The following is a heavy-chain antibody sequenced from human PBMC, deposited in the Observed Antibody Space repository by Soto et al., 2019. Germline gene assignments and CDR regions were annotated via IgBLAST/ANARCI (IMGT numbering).Heavy chain of an antibody. CDR3: ARGVGSSPPRY. CDR1: GGSISVYY. Sequence: SETLSLTGTISGGSISVYYWSWVRQPPGHELEWIGYIYASGSPYYNPSLRSRVTIAADTSKNQISLKLTSPTAADTAVYYCARGVGSSPPRYWGRGTLVTVSS. CDR2: IYASGSP. D-gene: IGHD1-26*01. V-gene: IGHV4-59*01. J-gene: IGHJ4*02.